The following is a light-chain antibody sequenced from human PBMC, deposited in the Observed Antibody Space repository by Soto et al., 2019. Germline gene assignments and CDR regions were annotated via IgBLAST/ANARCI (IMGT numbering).Light chain of an antibody. Sequence: DIQMTQSPSSLAASVGDTVTITCRASQDIGPNLAWYQQKSGRVPELLIYSASTLQSGVPSRFSGSGSGADFSLTISGLQPEDAATNYCQKYDSCPLSFGGGTEVEI. J-gene: IGKJ4*01. CDR3: QKYDSCPLS. CDR1: QDIGPN. V-gene: IGKV1-27*01. CDR2: SAS.